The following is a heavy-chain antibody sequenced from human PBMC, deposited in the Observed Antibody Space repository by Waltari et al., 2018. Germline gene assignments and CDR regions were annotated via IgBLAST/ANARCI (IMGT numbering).Heavy chain of an antibody. Sequence: EVKKPGASVKVSCKASGYSFTYYYMHWVRQAPGQGLEWMGFINPNSGGTHYAQKFQDRVTMTRDTSISTAYMELSRLRSDDTAVYYCARDRIGGAAAGTEYFQHWGQGTLITVSS. V-gene: IGHV1-2*02. CDR1: GYSFTYYY. CDR2: INPNSGGT. J-gene: IGHJ1*01. CDR3: ARDRIGGAAAGTEYFQH. D-gene: IGHD6-13*01.